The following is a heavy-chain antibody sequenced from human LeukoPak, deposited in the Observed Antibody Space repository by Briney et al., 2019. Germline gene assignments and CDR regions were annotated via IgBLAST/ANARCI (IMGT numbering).Heavy chain of an antibody. V-gene: IGHV4-39*07. Sequence: SETLSLTCTVSGGSISSSSYYWGWIRQPPGKGLEWIGSIYYSGSTYYTPSLKSRVTISVDTSKNQFSLKLNSVTAADTAVYYCARGYYDSSGYYQSPIFDYWSQGTLVTVSS. CDR2: IYYSGST. D-gene: IGHD3-22*01. CDR3: ARGYYDSSGYYQSPIFDY. J-gene: IGHJ4*02. CDR1: GGSISSSSYY.